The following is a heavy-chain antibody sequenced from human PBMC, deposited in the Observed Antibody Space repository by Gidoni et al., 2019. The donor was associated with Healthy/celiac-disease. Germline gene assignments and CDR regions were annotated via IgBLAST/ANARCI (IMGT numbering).Heavy chain of an antibody. J-gene: IGHJ4*02. CDR2: ISYDGSNK. CDR1: GFTFSSYA. V-gene: IGHV3-30*04. Sequence: QVQLVESGGGVVQPGRSLRLPCAASGFTFSSYAMHWVRQAPGKGREWVAVISYDGSNKYYADSVKGRFTISRDNSKNTLYLQMNSRRAEDTAVYYCARAGAGKGTLDYWGQGTLVTVSS. CDR3: ARAGAGKGTLDY. D-gene: IGHD6-13*01.